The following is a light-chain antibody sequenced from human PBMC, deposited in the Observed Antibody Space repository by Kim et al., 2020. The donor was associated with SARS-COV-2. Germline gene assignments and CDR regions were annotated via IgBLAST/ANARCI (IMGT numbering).Light chain of an antibody. J-gene: IGLJ2*01. V-gene: IGLV3-19*01. Sequence: AVGQTVRITGKGDSHRSYYASWYQQKQGQAPIVVIYGKDNRPSGTPDRVSGSSSGNTAYLTITGTQAEDEADYYCNSRDSSGNHVLFGGGTQLTVL. CDR2: GKD. CDR3: NSRDSSGNHVL. CDR1: SHRSYY.